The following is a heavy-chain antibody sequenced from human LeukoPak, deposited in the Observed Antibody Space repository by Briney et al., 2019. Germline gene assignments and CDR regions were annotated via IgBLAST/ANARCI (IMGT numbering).Heavy chain of an antibody. CDR3: ARAFGSGSYSF. J-gene: IGHJ4*02. CDR2: ISDSGTTK. CDR1: GFTFSSYS. Sequence: GGSLRLSCAASGFTFSSYSMNWVRQAPGKGLEWVSYISDSGTTKYYADSVKGRITISRDNAKNSLYLQMNSLRAEDTAVYYCARAFGSGSYSFWGQGTLVSVSS. V-gene: IGHV3-48*04. D-gene: IGHD3-10*01.